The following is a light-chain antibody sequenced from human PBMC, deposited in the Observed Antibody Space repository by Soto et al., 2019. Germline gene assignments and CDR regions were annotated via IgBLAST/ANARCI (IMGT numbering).Light chain of an antibody. CDR3: QKHNNWPPWT. CDR2: GAS. V-gene: IGKV3-15*01. CDR1: QSVSSN. J-gene: IGKJ1*01. Sequence: IVMTQSPATLSVSPGERATLSCRASQSVSSNLAWYQQKPGQAPRLLMYGASTRATGIPDRFSGSGSGTEFTLTISSLQSEDFAVYYCQKHNNWPPWTFGQGNKVEIK.